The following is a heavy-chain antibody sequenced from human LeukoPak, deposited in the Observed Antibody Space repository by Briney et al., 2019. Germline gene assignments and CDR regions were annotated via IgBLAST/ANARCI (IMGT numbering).Heavy chain of an antibody. D-gene: IGHD5-12*01. CDR3: ARDPYSGSYGNNYYYYMDV. CDR2: ITSSSSYV. Sequence: GGSLRLSCAASGFTFSNYNMNWVRQAPGQRLEWVSSITSSSSYVFYADSVKGRFTISRDNAQNSLYLQMNSLRAEDTAVYYCARDPYSGSYGNNYYYYMDVWGKGTTVTISS. V-gene: IGHV3-21*01. J-gene: IGHJ6*03. CDR1: GFTFSNYN.